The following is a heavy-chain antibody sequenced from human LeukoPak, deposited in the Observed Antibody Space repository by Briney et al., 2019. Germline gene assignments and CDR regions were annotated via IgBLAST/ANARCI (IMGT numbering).Heavy chain of an antibody. CDR3: ARGGYNPRYYYYAMDV. V-gene: IGHV3-48*02. J-gene: IGHJ6*02. CDR1: EFTFSSYN. CDR2: ITSGSSAT. D-gene: IGHD5-18*01. Sequence: PGGSLRLSCVASEFTFSSYNMNWVRQAPGQGLEWISYITSGSSATYYADSVKGRFTISRDNAKNSLSLQMNSLRDEDTAVYYCARGGYNPRYYYYAMDVWGQGTTVTVSS.